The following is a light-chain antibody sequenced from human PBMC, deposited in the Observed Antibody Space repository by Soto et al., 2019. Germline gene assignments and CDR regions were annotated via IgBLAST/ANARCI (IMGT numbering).Light chain of an antibody. J-gene: IGLJ2*01. V-gene: IGLV2-14*01. CDR1: SNDVGGYNY. CDR3: SSYTSSSTVI. CDR2: ELT. Sequence: QLVLTQPASVSGSPGQSITISCTGTSNDVGGYNYVSWYQQHPGKVPKLMIYELTTRPSGISNRFSGSKSGNTASLTISGLQAEDEADYYCSSYTSSSTVIFGGGTKLTVL.